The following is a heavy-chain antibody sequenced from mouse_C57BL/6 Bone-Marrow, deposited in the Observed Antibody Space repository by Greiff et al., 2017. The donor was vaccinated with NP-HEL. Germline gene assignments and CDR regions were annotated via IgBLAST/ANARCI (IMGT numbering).Heavy chain of an antibody. J-gene: IGHJ3*01. D-gene: IGHD2-4*01. V-gene: IGHV1-59*01. Sequence: QVQLQQPGAELVRPGTSVKLSCKASGYTFTSYWMHWVKQRPGQGLEWIGVIDPSDSYTNYNQKFKGKATLTVDTSSSTAYMQLSSLTSEDSAVYYGGCYDYDGGAFAYWGQGTLVTVSA. CDR1: GYTFTSYW. CDR3: GCYDYDGGAFAY. CDR2: IDPSDSYT.